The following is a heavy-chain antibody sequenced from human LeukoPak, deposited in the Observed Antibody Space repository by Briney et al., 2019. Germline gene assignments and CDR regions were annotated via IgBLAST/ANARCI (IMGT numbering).Heavy chain of an antibody. CDR2: IHYSGNT. V-gene: IGHV4-31*02. J-gene: IGHJ4*02. D-gene: IGHD1-14*01. Sequence: SQTLSLTCTVSGVSFSNDGYYWSWTRQHPGKGLEWIGCIHYSGNTYYNPSLKSPVTISIDTAKTQFSLKLTSVTVADTAVYYCARGTGYWGQGTLVTVSS. CDR1: GVSFSNDGYY. CDR3: ARGTGY.